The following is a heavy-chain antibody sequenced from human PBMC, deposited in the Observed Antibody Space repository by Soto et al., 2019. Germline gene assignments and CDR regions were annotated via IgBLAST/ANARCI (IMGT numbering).Heavy chain of an antibody. CDR1: GFTFSSYS. CDR2: ISSSSSTI. V-gene: IGHV3-48*01. J-gene: IGHJ3*02. Sequence: PGGSLRLSCAASGFTFSSYSMNWVRQAPGKGLEWVSYISSSSSTIYYADSVKGRFTISRDNAKNSLYLQMNSLRAEDTAVYYCARQNALVAFDIWGQGTMVTVSS. CDR3: ARQNALVAFDI. D-gene: IGHD2-8*02.